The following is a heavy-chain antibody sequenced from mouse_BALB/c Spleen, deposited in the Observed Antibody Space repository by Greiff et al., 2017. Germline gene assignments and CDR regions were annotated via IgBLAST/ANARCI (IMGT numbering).Heavy chain of an antibody. CDR1: GYTFTSYV. CDR3: ARETITTGGYFDV. Sequence: EVQLQQSGPELVKPGASVKMSCKASGYTFTSYVMHWVKQKPGQGLEWIGYINPYNDGTKYNEKFKGKATLTSDKSSSTAYMELSSLTSEDSAVYYCARETITTGGYFDVWGAGTTVTVSS. V-gene: IGHV1-14*01. D-gene: IGHD1-2*01. J-gene: IGHJ1*01. CDR2: INPYNDGT.